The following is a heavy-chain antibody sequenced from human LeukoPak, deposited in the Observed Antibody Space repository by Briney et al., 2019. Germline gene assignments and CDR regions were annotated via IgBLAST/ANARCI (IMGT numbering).Heavy chain of an antibody. J-gene: IGHJ4*02. CDR1: GYTFTSYD. CDR3: ARAPRSWRFDY. Sequence: ASVKVSCKASGYTFTSYDFNWLRQATGQGPEWMGWMNPNSGATGYAQKFQGRVTMTRSASINPAYMELTNLRSEDTAVYYCARAPRSWRFDYWGQGTLVTVSS. V-gene: IGHV1-8*01. CDR2: MNPNSGAT.